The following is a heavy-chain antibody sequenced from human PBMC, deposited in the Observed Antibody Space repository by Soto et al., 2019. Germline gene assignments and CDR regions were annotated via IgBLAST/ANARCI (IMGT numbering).Heavy chain of an antibody. CDR3: ARLLPLYYDSSGYYTPPPNNWFDP. CDR1: GGSISSSSYY. J-gene: IGHJ5*02. D-gene: IGHD3-22*01. CDR2: IYYSGST. Sequence: PSETLSLTCTVSGGSISSSSYYWGWIRQPPGKGLEWIGSIYYSGSTYYNPSLKSRVTISVDTSKNQFSLKLSSVTAGDTAVYYCARLLPLYYDSSGYYTPPPNNWFDPWGQGTLVNVSS. V-gene: IGHV4-39*01.